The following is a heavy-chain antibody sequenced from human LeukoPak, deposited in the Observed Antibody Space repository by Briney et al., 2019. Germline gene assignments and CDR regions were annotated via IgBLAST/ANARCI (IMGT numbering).Heavy chain of an antibody. CDR3: ARDLGYDILTGYYRSLFDY. CDR2: ITSDGSST. CDR1: GFILSSYW. V-gene: IGHV3-74*01. D-gene: IGHD3-9*01. J-gene: IGHJ4*02. Sequence: GGSLRLSCAASGFILSSYWMHWVRQAPGKGLVWVSRITSDGSSTIYADSVKGRFTSSRDNAKNTLYLQMNSLRAEDTAVYYCARDLGYDILTGYYRSLFDYWGQGTLVTVSS.